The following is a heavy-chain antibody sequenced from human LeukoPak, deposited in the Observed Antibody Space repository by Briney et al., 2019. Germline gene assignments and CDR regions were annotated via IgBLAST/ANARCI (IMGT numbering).Heavy chain of an antibody. CDR3: AKDIVRWTFDY. D-gene: IGHD3-16*02. V-gene: IGHV3-23*01. CDR1: GFPFSVAA. Sequence: GGSLRLSCVASGFPFSVAAMNWVRQSPGTGLEWVAGIGGDTLTHYADSVQGRFTISRDNSWNTLYLEMHGLRVDDTAVYYCAKDIVRWTFDYWGRGILVTVSS. J-gene: IGHJ4*02. CDR2: IGGDTLT.